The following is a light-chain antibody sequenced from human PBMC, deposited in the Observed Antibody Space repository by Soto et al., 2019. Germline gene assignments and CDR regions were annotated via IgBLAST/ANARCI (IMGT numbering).Light chain of an antibody. Sequence: QSVLIQPRSVSGSPGQSVTISCTGTSSDVGPYNFVSWFQHHPGKAPKPIIFRVTQRPSGVPDRFSGSKSGNTASLTISGLQPEDEADYYCCSFAGRDTYVVFGGGTKVTVL. CDR1: SSDVGPYNF. J-gene: IGLJ2*01. V-gene: IGLV2-11*01. CDR3: CSFAGRDTYVV. CDR2: RVT.